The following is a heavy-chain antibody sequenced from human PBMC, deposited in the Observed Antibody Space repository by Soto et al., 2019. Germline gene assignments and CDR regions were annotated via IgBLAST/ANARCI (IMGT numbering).Heavy chain of an antibody. CDR1: GFAFSSYG. Sequence: QVQLVESGGGVVQPGRSLRLSCAASGFAFSSYGMHWVRQAPGKGLEWVAVIWYDGSNKYYADSVKGRFTISRDNSKNTLYLQMNSLRAEDTAVYYCARSWVAIDAFDIWGQGTMVTVSS. J-gene: IGHJ3*02. CDR2: IWYDGSNK. V-gene: IGHV3-33*01. CDR3: ARSWVAIDAFDI. D-gene: IGHD2-21*01.